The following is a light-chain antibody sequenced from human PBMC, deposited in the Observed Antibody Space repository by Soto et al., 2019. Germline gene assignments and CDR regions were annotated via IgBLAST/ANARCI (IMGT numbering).Light chain of an antibody. V-gene: IGKV1-39*01. CDR2: AAS. J-gene: IGKJ4*01. CDR1: QSISIY. CDR3: QKSYSIPRT. Sequence: DIQMTQSPSSLSASVGDRVTITCRASQSISIYLNWYQQKLGKAPKLLIYAASGLQTGVPSRFSGSGSGTDFTLTISSLEPEDFASYYCQKSYSIPRTFGGGTKVEIK.